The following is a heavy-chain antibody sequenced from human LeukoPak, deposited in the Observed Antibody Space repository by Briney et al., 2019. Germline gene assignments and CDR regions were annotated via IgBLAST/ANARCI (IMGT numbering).Heavy chain of an antibody. CDR3: ARDSSGVSYDP. J-gene: IGHJ5*02. CDR2: INPNSGGT. D-gene: IGHD6-6*01. CDR1: GYTFTGYY. V-gene: IGHV1-2*02. Sequence: GASVTVSCKASGYTFTGYYMHWVRQAPGQGLEWMGWINPNSGGTNYAQKFQGRVTMTRNTSISTAYMELSSLRSEDTAVYYCARDSSGVSYDPWGQGTLVTVSS.